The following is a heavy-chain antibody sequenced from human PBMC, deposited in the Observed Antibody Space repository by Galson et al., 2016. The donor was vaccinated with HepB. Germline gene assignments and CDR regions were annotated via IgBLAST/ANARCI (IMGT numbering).Heavy chain of an antibody. CDR1: GYTFTNYA. CDR2: IAGGHGNT. V-gene: IGHV1-3*01. D-gene: IGHD5-24*01. Sequence: SVKVSCKAGGYTFTNYAIHWVRQAPGQSLEWMGWIAGGHGNTRYSQQFQGRVTFTRDTSASIVYMEMSSLRSEDTAVFYCVRNAGGYNFGDWGQGTLAIVSS. CDR3: VRNAGGYNFGD. J-gene: IGHJ4*02.